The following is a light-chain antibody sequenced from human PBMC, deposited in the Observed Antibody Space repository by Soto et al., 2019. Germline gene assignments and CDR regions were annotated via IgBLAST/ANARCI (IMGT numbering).Light chain of an antibody. CDR2: ASS. CDR3: QQYNHWPS. Sequence: EIVMTQSPATLSVSPGERATLSCRASQRIDSNLAWYQQKPGQAPRLLISASSTRATGIPARFTGSGSGTDFTLTITSLQSEDSAVYYCQQYNHWPSFGQGTKVEIK. CDR1: QRIDSN. V-gene: IGKV3D-15*01. J-gene: IGKJ1*01.